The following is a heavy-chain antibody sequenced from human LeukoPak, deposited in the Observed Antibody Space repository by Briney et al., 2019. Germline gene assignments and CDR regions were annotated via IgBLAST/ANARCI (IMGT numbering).Heavy chain of an antibody. J-gene: IGHJ2*01. V-gene: IGHV3-7*01. CDR3: AGGVGWHFAL. D-gene: IGHD3-10*01. CDR2: INEDENEK. Sequence: GESLKISCKGSGYRFTTYWIGWVRQAPGKGLEWVATINEDENEKFYVDSVKGRFTISRDNGKNALYLQMKSLRVEDTAVYYCAGGVGWHFALWGRGTLVTVSS. CDR1: GYRFTTYW.